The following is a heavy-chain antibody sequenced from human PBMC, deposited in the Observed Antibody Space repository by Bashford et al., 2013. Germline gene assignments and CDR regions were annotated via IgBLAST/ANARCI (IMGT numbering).Heavy chain of an antibody. CDR2: ISSSGSSK. CDR3: GRLASHGDAIAFGGVIDY. Sequence: VRQAPGKGLEWISYISSSGSSKFYADSVKGRFTISRDTAKNSLYLQMDRLSADDTAVYYCGRLASHGDAIAFGGVIDYWGQGILVTVSS. J-gene: IGHJ4*02. V-gene: IGHV3-48*03. D-gene: IGHD3-16*01.